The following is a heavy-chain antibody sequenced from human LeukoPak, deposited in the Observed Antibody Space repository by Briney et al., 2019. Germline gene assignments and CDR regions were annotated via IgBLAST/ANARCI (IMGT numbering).Heavy chain of an antibody. CDR3: ARTIRYSTWFDP. J-gene: IGHJ5*02. CDR2: MNPDSGDT. D-gene: IGHD2-15*01. V-gene: IGHV1-8*01. Sequence: ASVKVSCKTSGYIFSDYDIIWIRQASGQGLEWMGWMNPDSGDTGFAQNFQGRVTMTRDTSLNTAYMELTGLTSKDTAVYYCARTIRYSTWFDPWGRGTLVAVSS. CDR1: GYIFSDYD.